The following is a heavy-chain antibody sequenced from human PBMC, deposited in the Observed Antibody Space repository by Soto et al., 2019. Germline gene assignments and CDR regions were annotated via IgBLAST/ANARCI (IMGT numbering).Heavy chain of an antibody. V-gene: IGHV1-8*01. CDR2: MNPNSGNT. CDR1: GYTFTSYD. CDR3: ARGTYYDFWSGYYGAPVFDP. J-gene: IGHJ5*02. D-gene: IGHD3-3*01. Sequence: ASVKVSCKASGYTFTSYDINWVRQATGQGLEWMGWMNPNSGNTGYAQKFQGRVTMTRNTSISTAYMELSSLRSEDKAVYYCARGTYYDFWSGYYGAPVFDPWAQRTLVTVSS.